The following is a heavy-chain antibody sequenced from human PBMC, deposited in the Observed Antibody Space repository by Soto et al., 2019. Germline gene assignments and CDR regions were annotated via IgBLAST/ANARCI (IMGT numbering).Heavy chain of an antibody. CDR2: ISSSGSTI. D-gene: IGHD6-13*01. V-gene: IGHV3-48*03. J-gene: IGHJ5*02. CDR1: GFTFSSYE. Sequence: HPGGSLRLSCAASGFTFSSYEMNWVRQAPGKGLEWVSYISSSGSTIYYADSVKGRFTISRDNAKNSLYLQMNSLRAEDTAVYYCARDLAAAGTWWFDPWGQGTLVTVSS. CDR3: ARDLAAAGTWWFDP.